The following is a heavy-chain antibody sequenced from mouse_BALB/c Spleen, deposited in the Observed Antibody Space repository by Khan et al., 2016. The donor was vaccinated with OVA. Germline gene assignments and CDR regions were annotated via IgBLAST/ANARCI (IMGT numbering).Heavy chain of an antibody. CDR1: GFTFSTYA. CDR3: AREGDRYDEYYFDY. V-gene: IGHV5-6-5*01. Sequence: EVQLQESGGDSVKPGGSLKLSCAVSGFTFSTYAMSWVRQTPAKMLEWVASISSGGSHYYPDSVKGRFTISRDNARNLEYLQMTSQRSEDMAVYYGAREGDRYDEYYFDYWGQGTALTVSS. CDR2: ISSGGSH. D-gene: IGHD2-14*01. J-gene: IGHJ2*01.